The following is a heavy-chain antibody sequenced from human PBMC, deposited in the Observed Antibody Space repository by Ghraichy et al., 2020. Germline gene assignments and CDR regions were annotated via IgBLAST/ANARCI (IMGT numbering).Heavy chain of an antibody. CDR2: INPNSGGT. D-gene: IGHD3-3*01. V-gene: IGHV1-2*02. J-gene: IGHJ6*02. CDR3: ARDDTYYDFWSATKYYYYGMDV. CDR1: GYTFTGYY. Sequence: ASVKVSCKASGYTFTGYYMHWVRQAPGQGLEWMGWINPNSGGTNYAQKFQGRVTMTRDTSISTAYMELSRLRSDDTAVYYCARDDTYYDFWSATKYYYYGMDVWGQGTTVTVSS.